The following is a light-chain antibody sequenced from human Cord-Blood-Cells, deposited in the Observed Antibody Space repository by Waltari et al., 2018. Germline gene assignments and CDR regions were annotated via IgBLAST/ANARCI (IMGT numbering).Light chain of an antibody. J-gene: IGKJ2*03. Sequence: EIVMTQTQATLSVSPGERANHSCKASQSVSSNLAWYQQKPGQATRILIYGASTRATGIPARFSGSGSGTEFTLTISSLQSEDFAVYYCQQYNNWPPYSFGQGTKLEIK. V-gene: IGKV3-15*01. CDR3: QQYNNWPPYS. CDR1: QSVSSN. CDR2: GAS.